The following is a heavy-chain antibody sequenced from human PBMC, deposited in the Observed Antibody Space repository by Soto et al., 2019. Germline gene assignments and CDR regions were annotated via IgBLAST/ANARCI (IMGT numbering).Heavy chain of an antibody. CDR3: ARASSSSSAADY. CDR2: IYDSESA. D-gene: IGHD6-6*01. Sequence: QVQLQESGPGLVKASQTLSLICSVSGESISSGGYYWSWIRHHPGKGLEWIGYIYDSESAYYNPSFKSRVTISMDTSKNSFAMKLRSVTAADTAVYYCARASSSSSAADYWGQGTLITVSS. CDR1: GESISSGGYY. J-gene: IGHJ4*02. V-gene: IGHV4-31*03.